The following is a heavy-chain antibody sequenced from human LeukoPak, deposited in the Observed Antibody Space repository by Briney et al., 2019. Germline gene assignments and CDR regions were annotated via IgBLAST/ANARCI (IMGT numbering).Heavy chain of an antibody. CDR3: AKDSGWFRFDY. V-gene: IGHV3-7*03. Sequence: PGGSLRLSCAASGFTFSTSWMTWVRQAPGKGLEWVANIKQDGSDKYYMDSVKGRFTISRDNAKNSLYLQMNSLRAEDTAVYYCAKDSGWFRFDYWGQGTLVTASS. CDR2: IKQDGSDK. D-gene: IGHD6-13*01. CDR1: GFTFSTSW. J-gene: IGHJ4*02.